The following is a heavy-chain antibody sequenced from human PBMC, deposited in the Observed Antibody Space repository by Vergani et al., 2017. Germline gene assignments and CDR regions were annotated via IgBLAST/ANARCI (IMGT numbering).Heavy chain of an antibody. Sequence: EVQLLESGGGLVQPGGSLRLTCAASEFTFSNYAMNWVRQAPGKGLEWVSGISGSGVSAYYTDSVKGRFTISRDNSKNMLFLQMNNLRTEDTAIYYCARGSKYYDFWSGYYTAFDYWGQGTLVTVSS. D-gene: IGHD3-3*01. V-gene: IGHV3-23*01. CDR3: ARGSKYYDFWSGYYTAFDY. J-gene: IGHJ4*02. CDR2: ISGSGVSA. CDR1: EFTFSNYA.